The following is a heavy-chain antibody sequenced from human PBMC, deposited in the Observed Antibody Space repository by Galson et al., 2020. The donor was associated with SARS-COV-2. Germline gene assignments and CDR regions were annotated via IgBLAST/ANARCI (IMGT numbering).Heavy chain of an antibody. J-gene: IGHJ6*02. D-gene: IGHD2-2*01. Sequence: TGGSLRLSCSASGFTFSSYTMHWVRQAPGKGLEYVSAISNNGDSTYYADSVKGRFTISRDNSKNILYLQMSSLRTDDTGVYYCVKGGCCSSFSCYMTSYGMDVWGQGTTVTVSS. CDR3: VKGGCCSSFSCYMTSYGMDV. V-gene: IGHV3-64D*08. CDR1: GFTFSSYT. CDR2: ISNNGDST.